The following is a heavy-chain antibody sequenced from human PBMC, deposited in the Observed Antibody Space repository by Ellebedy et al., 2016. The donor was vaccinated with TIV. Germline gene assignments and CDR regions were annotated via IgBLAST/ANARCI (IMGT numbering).Heavy chain of an antibody. CDR3: AGYSSADY. CDR2: IYYSGST. Sequence: MPSETLSLTCTVSGGSISSSSYYWGWIRQPPGKGLEWIGSIYYSGSTYYNPSLKSRVTISVDTSKNQFSLKLSSVTAADTAVYYCAGYSSADYWGQGTLVTVSS. V-gene: IGHV4-39*01. CDR1: GGSISSSSYY. D-gene: IGHD6-25*01. J-gene: IGHJ4*02.